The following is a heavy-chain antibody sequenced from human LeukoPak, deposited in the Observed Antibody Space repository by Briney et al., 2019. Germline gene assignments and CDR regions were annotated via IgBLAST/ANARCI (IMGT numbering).Heavy chain of an antibody. V-gene: IGHV3-15*01. CDR3: TLPWGSGSYYDY. D-gene: IGHD3-10*01. Sequence: PGGSLRLSCAGSGFIFSSFGMNWVRQAPGKGLEWVGHIKSKTDGGTTDYAAPVKGRFTISRDDSKNTLFPQMNSLKTEDTAVYYCTLPWGSGSYYDYWGQGTLVTVSS. CDR2: IKSKTDGGTT. CDR1: GFIFSSFG. J-gene: IGHJ4*02.